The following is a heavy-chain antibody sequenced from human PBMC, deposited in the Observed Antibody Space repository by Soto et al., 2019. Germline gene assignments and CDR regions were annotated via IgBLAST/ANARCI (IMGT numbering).Heavy chain of an antibody. CDR1: GGSVSATSYY. Sequence: SETLSLTCTVSGGSVSATSYYCSWIRQPPGKGLEWIGYISYRGNTAYNPSLKSRVTITVDTSKNHFSLKLSSVTAADTAVYYCASLYCSRTSCYVNPWGQGTLVTVSS. D-gene: IGHD2-2*01. J-gene: IGHJ5*02. CDR2: ISYRGNT. V-gene: IGHV4-61*03. CDR3: ASLYCSRTSCYVNP.